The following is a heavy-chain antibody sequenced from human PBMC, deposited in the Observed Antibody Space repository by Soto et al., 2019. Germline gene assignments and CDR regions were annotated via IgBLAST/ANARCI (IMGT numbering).Heavy chain of an antibody. D-gene: IGHD1-26*01. J-gene: IGHJ4*02. CDR3: ARAVGAKGPY. V-gene: IGHV3-21*01. CDR2: ISSSSSYI. Sequence: PGGSLRLSCAASGFTFSSYSMNWVRQARGKGLEWVASISSSSSYIYYADSVKGRFTISRENAKNSLYLQMKSRRAEDTAVYYCARAVGAKGPYWGQGTLVTVS. CDR1: GFTFSSYS.